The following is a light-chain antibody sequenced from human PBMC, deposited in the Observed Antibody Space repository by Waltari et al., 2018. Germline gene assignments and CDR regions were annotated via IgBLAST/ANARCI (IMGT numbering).Light chain of an antibody. CDR1: SNDVGGYGY. CDR3: SSHTSTVPHV. CDR2: EVS. J-gene: IGLJ1*01. V-gene: IGLV2-14*01. Sequence: QSALTQPASVSGSPGQSVSISCTGTSNDVGGYGYVSWYQQFPGKAPTLMIYEVSYRPSGVSSRFSGSKSGNTASLTISGLQAEDEAVYYCSSHTSTVPHVFGTGTKVTVV.